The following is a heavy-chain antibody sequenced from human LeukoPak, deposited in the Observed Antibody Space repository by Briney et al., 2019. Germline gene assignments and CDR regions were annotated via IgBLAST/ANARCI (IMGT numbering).Heavy chain of an antibody. D-gene: IGHD5-12*01. V-gene: IGHV3-30-3*01. CDR2: ISYDGSNK. Sequence: GGSLRLSCAASGFTFNNYAMNWVRQAPGKGLEWVAVISYDGSNKYYADSVKGRFTISRDNSKNTLYLQMNSLRAEDTAVYYCARVLYSGYDFMDYWGQGTLVTVSS. J-gene: IGHJ4*02. CDR3: ARVLYSGYDFMDY. CDR1: GFTFNNYA.